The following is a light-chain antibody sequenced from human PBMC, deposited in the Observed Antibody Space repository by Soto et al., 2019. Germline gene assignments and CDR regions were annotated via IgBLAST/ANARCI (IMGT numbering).Light chain of an antibody. CDR1: QSISNW. J-gene: IGKJ1*01. Sequence: DIQMTQSPSTLSASVGDRVTITCRASQSISNWLAWYRQKPGKAPKLLIYDASSLESGVPSRFSGSGSGTDFTLTISSLQSEDFAVYYCQQYDNWPWKCGQGTKGDIK. CDR3: QQYDNWPWK. CDR2: DAS. V-gene: IGKV1-5*01.